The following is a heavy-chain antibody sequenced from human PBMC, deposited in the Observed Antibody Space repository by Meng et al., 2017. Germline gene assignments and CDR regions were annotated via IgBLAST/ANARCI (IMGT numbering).Heavy chain of an antibody. CDR2: ISPIFGTA. Sequence: QVQLVQSGAEVTKPGSSGKVSCKSSGVTFSIYAISWGRQAPGQGLEWMGGISPIFGTANYAQKFQGRVTITTDESTSTAYMELSSLRSEDTAVYYCARNRAYSSSWYGWYFDLWGRGTLVTVSS. CDR3: ARNRAYSSSWYGWYFDL. CDR1: GVTFSIYA. J-gene: IGHJ2*01. D-gene: IGHD6-13*01. V-gene: IGHV1-69*05.